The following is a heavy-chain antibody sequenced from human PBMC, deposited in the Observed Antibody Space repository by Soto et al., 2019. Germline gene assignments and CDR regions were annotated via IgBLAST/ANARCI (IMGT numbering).Heavy chain of an antibody. V-gene: IGHV4-30-4*01. D-gene: IGHD2-2*01. CDR1: GASVTSGDYY. CDR3: VGPGTTDDY. CDR2: IYNNGGS. J-gene: IGHJ4*02. Sequence: QVLLQESGPGLVKPSQTLSLTCTVSGASVTSGDYYWSCIRQPPGKGLEWIGYIYNNGGSYYNPSLKGRLTISIDTSKHHFPLKLKSVTAADTAIYYCVGPGTTDDYWGRGTLVTVSS.